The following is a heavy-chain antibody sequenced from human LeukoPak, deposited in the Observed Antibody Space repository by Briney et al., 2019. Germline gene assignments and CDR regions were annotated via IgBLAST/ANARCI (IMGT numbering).Heavy chain of an antibody. V-gene: IGHV1-69*02. CDR2: IIPILGIA. CDR3: ARPGEGTAMAAYPLHGMDV. CDR1: GYTFTGYY. D-gene: IGHD5-18*01. J-gene: IGHJ6*02. Sequence: GASVKVSCKASGYTFTGYYMHWVRQAPGQGLEWMGRIIPILGIANYAQKFQGRVTITADKSTSTAYMELSSLRSEDTAVYYCARPGEGTAMAAYPLHGMDVWGQGTTVTVSS.